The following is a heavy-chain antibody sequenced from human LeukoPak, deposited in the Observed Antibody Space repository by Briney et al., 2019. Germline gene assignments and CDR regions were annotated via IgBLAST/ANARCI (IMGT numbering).Heavy chain of an antibody. Sequence: SETLSLACAVYSGSFSSYQWNWIRQPPGKGLEWIGEINHSGSTNYNPSLKSRVTISVDTSKNQFSLKLSSVTAADTAVYYCARQYCSSTSCYFDYWGQGTLVTVSS. CDR3: ARQYCSSTSCYFDY. V-gene: IGHV4-34*01. J-gene: IGHJ4*02. D-gene: IGHD2-2*01. CDR1: SGSFSSYQ. CDR2: INHSGST.